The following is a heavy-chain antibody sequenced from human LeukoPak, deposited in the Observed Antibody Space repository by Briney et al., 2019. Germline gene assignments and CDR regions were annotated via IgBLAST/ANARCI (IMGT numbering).Heavy chain of an antibody. J-gene: IGHJ6*03. CDR3: ARTPIRGPYYYYYYMDV. CDR1: GGTFSSYA. Sequence: GSSVKVSCKASGGTFSSYAISWVRQAPGQGLEWMGGIIPIFGTANYAQKFQGRVTITTDESTSTAYMELSSLRSEDTAVYYCARTPIRGPYYYYYYMDVWGKGTTVTVSS. CDR2: IIPIFGTA. V-gene: IGHV1-69*05.